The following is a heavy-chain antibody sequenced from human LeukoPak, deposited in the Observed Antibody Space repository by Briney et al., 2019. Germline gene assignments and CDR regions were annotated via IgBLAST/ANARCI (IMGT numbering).Heavy chain of an antibody. CDR1: GFTFSSYS. V-gene: IGHV3-21*01. J-gene: IGHJ5*02. CDR3: ARVVEGGDIVVVPEWFDP. Sequence: GGSLRLSCAASGFTFSSYSMNWVRQAPGEGLEWVSSISSSSSYIYYADSVKGRFTISRDNAKNSLYLQMNSLRAEDTAVYYCARVVEGGDIVVVPEWFDPWGQGTLVTVSS. D-gene: IGHD2-2*01. CDR2: ISSSSSYI.